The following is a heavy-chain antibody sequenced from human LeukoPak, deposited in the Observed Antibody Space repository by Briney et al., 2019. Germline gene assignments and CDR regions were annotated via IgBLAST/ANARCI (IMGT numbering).Heavy chain of an antibody. CDR2: INTNTGNP. CDR1: GYTFTSYA. D-gene: IGHD3-22*01. V-gene: IGHV7-4-1*02. CDR3: ARSYYYDSNGYLLFDY. Sequence: VSVKVSCKASGYTFTSYAMNWVRQAPGQGLEWMGWINTNTGNPTYAQGFTGRFVFSLDTSASTAYLQISSLKAEDTAVYYCARSYYYDSNGYLLFDYWGQGTLVTVSS. J-gene: IGHJ4*02.